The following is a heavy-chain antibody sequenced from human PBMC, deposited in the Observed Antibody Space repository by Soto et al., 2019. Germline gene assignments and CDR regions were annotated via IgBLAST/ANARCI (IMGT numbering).Heavy chain of an antibody. CDR1: GFTFSNAW. J-gene: IGHJ4*02. Sequence: EVQLVESGGGLVQAGESLRVACAASGFTFSNAWMSWVRQAPGKGLEWVGRIKSKTNGGTTDYAAAVKGRFSISRDDSKNTLYLQMTRLKTEDTAVYYCNTDDPINRYWGQGTLVTVSS. CDR3: NTDDPINRY. V-gene: IGHV3-15*01. CDR2: IKSKTNGGTT.